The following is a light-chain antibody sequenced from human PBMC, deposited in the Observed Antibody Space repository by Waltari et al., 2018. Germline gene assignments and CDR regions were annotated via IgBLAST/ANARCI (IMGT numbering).Light chain of an antibody. V-gene: IGKV3-20*01. J-gene: IGKJ2*01. CDR2: GAS. Sequence: EIVLTQSPGTLSLSPGERATLSCRASQRVSSTYLAWYQQKPGQAPRLLIYGASRRATGIPDRFSVSGSGTDLTLTVSRLEPEDFAVYYCQQYGSSPPYTFGQGTRVEIK. CDR3: QQYGSSPPYT. CDR1: QRVSSTY.